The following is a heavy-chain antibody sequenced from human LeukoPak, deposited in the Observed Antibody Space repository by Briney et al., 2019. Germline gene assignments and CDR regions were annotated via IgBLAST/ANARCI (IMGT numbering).Heavy chain of an antibody. CDR1: GFTFSSYA. D-gene: IGHD2-15*01. Sequence: PGGSLRLSCAASGFTFSSYAMSWVRQAPGKGLGWVSSISASGGNIYYADSVKGRFTISRDNSKDTLYLQMNSLRGEDTAVYYCAKALYCSGGSCYLDYWGQGTLVTVSS. J-gene: IGHJ4*02. V-gene: IGHV3-23*01. CDR3: AKALYCSGGSCYLDY. CDR2: ISASGGNI.